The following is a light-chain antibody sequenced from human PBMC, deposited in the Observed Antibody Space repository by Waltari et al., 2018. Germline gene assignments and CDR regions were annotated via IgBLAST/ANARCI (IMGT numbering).Light chain of an antibody. CDR3: QTGGHGTWV. CDR2: VNSDGSN. Sequence: QLVLTQSPSASASLGASIKLTCTLSSGHSSNVIAWLQQQPEKVPRYCMKVNSDGSNTRGNEMPDRFSGSSSEAERYLTISSLQSEDEADYYCQTGGHGTWVFGGGTKLTVL. J-gene: IGLJ3*02. V-gene: IGLV4-69*01. CDR1: SGHSSNV.